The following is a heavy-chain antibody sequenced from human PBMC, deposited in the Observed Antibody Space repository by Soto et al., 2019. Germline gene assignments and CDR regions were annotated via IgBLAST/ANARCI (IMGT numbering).Heavy chain of an antibody. J-gene: IGHJ4*02. CDR3: SRVHFVETYRKETFYYFDY. V-gene: IGHV4-34*01. D-gene: IGHD2-21*01. Sequence: SETLSLTCVVYGGSFSGYYWSWIRQSPGKGLEWIGGINHRGSTNYNPSLESRLTISVDTSKNQFSLRLTSVTAADTAMYYCSRVHFVETYRKETFYYFDYWGQGSLVTLL. CDR1: GGSFSGYY. CDR2: INHRGST.